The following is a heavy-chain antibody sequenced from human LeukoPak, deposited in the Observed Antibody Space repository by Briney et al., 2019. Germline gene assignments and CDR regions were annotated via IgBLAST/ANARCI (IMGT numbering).Heavy chain of an antibody. CDR2: IWYDGSNK. Sequence: GRSLRLSCAASGFTFSSYGMHWVRQAPGKGLKWVAVIWYDGSNKYYADSVKGRFTISRDNSKNTLYLQMNSLGAEDTAVYYCARDSYYDILTGYYRGEKIDYWGQGTLVTVSS. D-gene: IGHD3-9*01. V-gene: IGHV3-33*01. J-gene: IGHJ4*02. CDR1: GFTFSSYG. CDR3: ARDSYYDILTGYYRGEKIDY.